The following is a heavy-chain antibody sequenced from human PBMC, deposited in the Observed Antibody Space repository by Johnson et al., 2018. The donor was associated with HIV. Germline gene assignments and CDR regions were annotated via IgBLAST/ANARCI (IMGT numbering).Heavy chain of an antibody. CDR1: GFTVSSNY. J-gene: IGHJ3*01. Sequence: VQLVESGGGLVQPGGSLRLSCAASGFTVSSNYMSWVRQAPGKGLEWVSVIYSGGSTYYADSVKGRFTISRDNAKNSLYLQMNSLRAEDTAVYYCARAYYDSGGYYPHAFHVWGQGTMVTVSS. V-gene: IGHV3-66*01. CDR2: IYSGGST. D-gene: IGHD3-22*01. CDR3: ARAYYDSGGYYPHAFHV.